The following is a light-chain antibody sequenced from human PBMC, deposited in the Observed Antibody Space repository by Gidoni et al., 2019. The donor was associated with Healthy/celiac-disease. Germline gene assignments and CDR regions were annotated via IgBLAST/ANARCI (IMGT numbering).Light chain of an antibody. Sequence: DIVMTQSPASLAVSLGERATINCKSSQSVLYSSNNKNYLAWYQQKPGQPPKLLIYWASTRESGVPDRFSGSGSGTDFTLTISSLQAEDVAVYYCQQYYSTPVTFGGXTKVEIK. J-gene: IGKJ4*01. CDR3: QQYYSTPVT. V-gene: IGKV4-1*01. CDR1: QSVLYSSNNKNY. CDR2: WAS.